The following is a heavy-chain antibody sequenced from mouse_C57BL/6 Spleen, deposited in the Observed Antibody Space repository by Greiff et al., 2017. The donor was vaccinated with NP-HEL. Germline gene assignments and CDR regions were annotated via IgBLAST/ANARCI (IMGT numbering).Heavy chain of an antibody. CDR3: AREDESYYYGSSPFDV. CDR2: INPNNGGT. D-gene: IGHD1-1*01. V-gene: IGHV1-22*01. CDR1: GYTFTDYN. Sequence: VQLKESGPELVKPGASVKMSCKASGYTFTDYNMHWVKQSHGKSLEWIGYINPNNGGTSYNQKFKGKATLTVNKSSSTAYMELRSLTSEDSAVYYSAREDESYYYGSSPFDVWGTGTTVTVSS. J-gene: IGHJ1*03.